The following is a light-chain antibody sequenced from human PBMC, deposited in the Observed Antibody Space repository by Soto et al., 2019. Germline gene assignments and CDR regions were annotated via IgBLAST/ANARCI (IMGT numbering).Light chain of an antibody. CDR1: QSVLYSSNNKNY. J-gene: IGKJ2*01. V-gene: IGKV4-1*01. Sequence: EIVLTQSPGTLSLSPGERATLSCRASQSVLYSSNNKNYLAWYQHKVGQPPKLLIYWASTRESGVPDRFSGSGSGTDFTLTISSLQAEDVAVYYCQQYYSSPVTFGQGTKLEI. CDR3: QQYYSSPVT. CDR2: WAS.